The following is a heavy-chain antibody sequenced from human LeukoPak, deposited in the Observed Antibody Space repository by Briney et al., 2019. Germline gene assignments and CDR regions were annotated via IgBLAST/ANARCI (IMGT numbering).Heavy chain of an antibody. J-gene: IGHJ5*01. V-gene: IGHV1-69*04. D-gene: IGHD3/OR15-3a*01. CDR3: ARDLVCTVNCKDS. CDR1: GYAFIGYS. CDR2: VIPTLGIA. Sequence: SVKVSCKASGYAFIGYSIHWVRQAPGQGLEWMGRVIPTLGIALYAQRFKGRVTITADKSTSTAYMELSSLTFEDTAVYFCARDLVCTVNCKDSWGQGTLVTVSS.